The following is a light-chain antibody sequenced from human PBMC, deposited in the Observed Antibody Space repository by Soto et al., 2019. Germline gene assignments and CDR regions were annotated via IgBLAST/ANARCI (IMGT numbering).Light chain of an antibody. CDR2: GAS. J-gene: IGKJ5*01. Sequence: EIVMTQSPATLSVSQGERATLSCRASQSVSANVAWYQHKPGQAPRLLIYGASTRATGIPARFSGSGTGTDFTLTLSSLQSEDFAVYYCQPGITLGQGTRLEIK. CDR1: QSVSAN. V-gene: IGKV3-15*01. CDR3: QPGIT.